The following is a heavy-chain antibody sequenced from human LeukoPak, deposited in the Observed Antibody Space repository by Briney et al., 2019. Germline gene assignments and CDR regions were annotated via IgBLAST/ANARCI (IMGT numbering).Heavy chain of an antibody. J-gene: IGHJ4*02. CDR3: ATSYDMGWLIGY. Sequence: GGSLRLSCAASGFTFSSYSMNWVRQVPGQGLEWVANIKQDGSEKFYVASVKGRFTISRDSGKSSLYLQMNSLRAEDTALYYCATSYDMGWLIGYWGQGTLVTVSS. CDR2: IKQDGSEK. CDR1: GFTFSSYS. V-gene: IGHV3-7*03. D-gene: IGHD3/OR15-3a*01.